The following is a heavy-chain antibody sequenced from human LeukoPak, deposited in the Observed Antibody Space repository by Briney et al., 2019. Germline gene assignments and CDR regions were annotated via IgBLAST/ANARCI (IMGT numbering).Heavy chain of an antibody. CDR3: ARLHCSSSSCLFPVFGYTNWFDP. J-gene: IGHJ5*02. CDR1: DDSTSGHF. Sequence: SETLSLTCGVSDDSTSGHFWTWIRQPPGTALEWVGYIHSSRGTKYNPSLESRVSLSLDASKNQFSLRLNSVTAADTAVYYCARLHCSSSSCLFPVFGYTNWFDPWGQGTLVTVSS. D-gene: IGHD2-2*01. CDR2: IHSSRGT. V-gene: IGHV4-59*11.